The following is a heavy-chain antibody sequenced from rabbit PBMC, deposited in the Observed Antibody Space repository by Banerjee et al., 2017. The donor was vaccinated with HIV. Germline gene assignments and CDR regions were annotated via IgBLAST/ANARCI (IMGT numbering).Heavy chain of an antibody. D-gene: IGHD4-1*01. CDR3: ARDLAGVIGWNFGL. V-gene: IGHV1S45*01. Sequence: QEQLEESGGDLVKPEGSLTLTCTASGFSFSSSYYMCWVRQAPGKGLEWIACIYAGSSGTTYYANWAKGRFTISKASSTTVTLQMTSLTAADTATYFCARDLAGVIGWNFGLWGQGTLVTVS. CDR2: IYAGSSGTT. CDR1: GFSFSSSYY. J-gene: IGHJ3*01.